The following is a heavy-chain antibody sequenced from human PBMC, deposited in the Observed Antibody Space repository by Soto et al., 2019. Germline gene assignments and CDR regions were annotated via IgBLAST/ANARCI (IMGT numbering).Heavy chain of an antibody. CDR1: GGSISSGGYY. V-gene: IGHV4-31*03. Sequence: LSLTCTVSGGSISSGGYYWSWIRQHPGKGLEWIGYIYYSGSTYYNPSLKSRVTISVDTSKNQFSLKLSSVTAADTAVYYCARDRECSGGTCYNYFDYWGQGTLVTVSS. CDR2: IYYSGST. CDR3: ARDRECSGGTCYNYFDY. J-gene: IGHJ4*02. D-gene: IGHD2-15*01.